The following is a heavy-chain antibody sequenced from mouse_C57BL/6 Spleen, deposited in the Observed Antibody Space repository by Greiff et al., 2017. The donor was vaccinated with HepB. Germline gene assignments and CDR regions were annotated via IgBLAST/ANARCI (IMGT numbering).Heavy chain of an antibody. CDR2: INPSTGGT. Sequence: EVHLVESGPELVKPGASVKISCKASGYSFTGYYMNWVKQSPEKSLEWIGEINPSTGGTTYNQKFKAKATLTVDKSSSTAYMQLKSLTSEDSAVYYCARDGGDYDEGTFDYWGQGTTLTVSS. CDR3: ARDGGDYDEGTFDY. V-gene: IGHV1-42*01. CDR1: GYSFTGYY. D-gene: IGHD2-4*01. J-gene: IGHJ2*01.